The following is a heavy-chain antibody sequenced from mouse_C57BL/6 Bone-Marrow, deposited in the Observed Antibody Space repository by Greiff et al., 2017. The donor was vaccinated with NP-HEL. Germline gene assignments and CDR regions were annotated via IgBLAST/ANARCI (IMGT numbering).Heavy chain of an antibody. CDR2: IYPSDSET. CDR3: ARLYWYFDV. Sequence: QVQLQQPGAELVRPGSSVTLSCKASGYTFTSYWMDWVKQRPGQGLEWIGNIYPSDSETHYNQKFKDKATLTVDKSSSTAYMQLSSLTSEDSAVYYCARLYWYFDVWGTGTTVTVSS. CDR1: GYTFTSYW. J-gene: IGHJ1*03. V-gene: IGHV1-61*01.